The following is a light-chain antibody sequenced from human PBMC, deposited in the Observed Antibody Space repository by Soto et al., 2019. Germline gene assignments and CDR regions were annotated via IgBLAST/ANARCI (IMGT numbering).Light chain of an antibody. CDR3: QQYNNWPPYT. Sequence: EIVMTQSPATLSVSPGERATLSCRASQSISRNLAWYQQKPGQAPRLLIYGASTRATGIPARFSGSGSGTDFTITISSLQSEDFALYYCQQYNNWPPYTFGQGTKLEIK. CDR2: GAS. J-gene: IGKJ2*01. V-gene: IGKV3-15*01. CDR1: QSISRN.